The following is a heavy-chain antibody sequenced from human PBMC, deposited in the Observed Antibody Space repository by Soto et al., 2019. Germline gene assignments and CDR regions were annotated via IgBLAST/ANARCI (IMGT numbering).Heavy chain of an antibody. CDR3: ARDRIAARPIYFDY. CDR1: GGSVSSGSYY. CDR2: IYYSGST. Sequence: PSETLSLTCTVSGGSVSSGSYYWSWIRQPPGKGLEWIGYIYYSGSTNYNPSLKSRVTISVDTSKNQFSLKLSSVTAADTAVYYCARDRIAARPIYFDYWGQGTLVTVPS. J-gene: IGHJ4*02. V-gene: IGHV4-61*01. D-gene: IGHD6-6*01.